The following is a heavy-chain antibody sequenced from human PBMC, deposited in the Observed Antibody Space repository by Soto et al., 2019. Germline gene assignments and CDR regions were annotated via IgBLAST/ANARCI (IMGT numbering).Heavy chain of an antibody. D-gene: IGHD2-15*01. CDR3: ARDNSGSSYEDGYY. J-gene: IGHJ4*02. CDR2: IWYDGSNK. CDR1: GFTFSSYG. Sequence: PGGSLRLSCAASGFTFSSYGMHWVRQAPGKGLEWVAVIWYDGSNKYYADSVKGRFTISRDNSKNTLYLQMNSLRAEDTAVYYCARDNSGSSYEDGYYWGQGTLVTVSS. V-gene: IGHV3-33*01.